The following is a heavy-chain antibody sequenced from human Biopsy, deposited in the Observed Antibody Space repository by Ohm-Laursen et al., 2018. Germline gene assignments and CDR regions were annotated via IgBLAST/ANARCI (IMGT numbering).Heavy chain of an antibody. CDR1: GVTLSGYA. D-gene: IGHD2-2*01. CDR3: ARVLLPAAAVHYGMDV. CDR2: ISASSSYI. Sequence: SLRLSCAASGVTLSGYAMNWVRQAPGKGLEWVSSISASSSYIHYADSVKGRFTVSRDNAKNSLYLQMNSLRAGDTAVYYCARVLLPAAAVHYGMDVWGQGTTVTVSS. V-gene: IGHV3-21*01. J-gene: IGHJ6*02.